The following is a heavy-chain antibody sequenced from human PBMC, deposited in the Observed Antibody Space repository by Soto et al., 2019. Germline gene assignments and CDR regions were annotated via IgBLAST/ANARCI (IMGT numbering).Heavy chain of an antibody. V-gene: IGHV1-3*01. CDR1: GYTFSSYA. CDR3: ARDTGDGTFDF. CDR2: INAGYGNT. Sequence: XSVKVSCKASGYTFSSYAMHWGCQAPGQRLEWMGWINAGYGNTKSSQKFQDRVTISRDTSASTAYMELTSLRSEDTAVYYCARDTGDGTFDFWGQGTLVPVSS. J-gene: IGHJ4*02. D-gene: IGHD7-27*01.